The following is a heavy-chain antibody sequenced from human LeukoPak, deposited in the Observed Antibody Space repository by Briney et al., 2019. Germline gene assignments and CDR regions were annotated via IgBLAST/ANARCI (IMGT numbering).Heavy chain of an antibody. CDR3: ARDLTSTSNWEFDY. Sequence: ASVKVSCKASGYTFTGYYMHWVRQAPGQGLEWMGWINPNSGGTNYAQKFQGRVTMTRDTSISTAYVEVSRLISDDTAVYYCARDLTSTSNWEFDYWGQGTLVIVSS. J-gene: IGHJ4*02. CDR2: INPNSGGT. D-gene: IGHD1-26*01. V-gene: IGHV1-2*02. CDR1: GYTFTGYY.